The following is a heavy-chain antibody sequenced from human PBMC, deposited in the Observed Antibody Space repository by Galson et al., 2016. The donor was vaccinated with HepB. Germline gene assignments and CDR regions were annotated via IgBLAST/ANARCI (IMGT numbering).Heavy chain of an antibody. CDR2: IDWDDGK. V-gene: IGHV2-70*01. CDR1: GFSLSTSGMC. Sequence: PALVKPTQTLTLTCTLSGFSLSTSGMCVSWIRQSPGGALEWLATIDWDDGKNYNTSLKTRLTISKDTSKNQVVLTMTNMDPVDTGTYFCARMRGGNPWYFDQWGQGTLVTVSS. D-gene: IGHD4-23*01. CDR3: ARMRGGNPWYFDQ. J-gene: IGHJ4*02.